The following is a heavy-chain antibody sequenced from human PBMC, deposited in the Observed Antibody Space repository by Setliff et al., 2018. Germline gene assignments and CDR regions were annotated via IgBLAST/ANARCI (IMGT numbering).Heavy chain of an antibody. CDR1: GYTFTDYY. CDR2: INTYSGAT. CDR3: TWGPGGYFDF. V-gene: IGHV1-2*02. Sequence: ASVKVSCKASGYTFTDYYMQWVRQAPGQGLEWMGNINTYSGATNYAHKFQGRVTMTTDTSITTAYMELNSLTSDDTAVHFCTWGPGGYFDFWGQGTLVTVSS. J-gene: IGHJ4*02. D-gene: IGHD3-22*01.